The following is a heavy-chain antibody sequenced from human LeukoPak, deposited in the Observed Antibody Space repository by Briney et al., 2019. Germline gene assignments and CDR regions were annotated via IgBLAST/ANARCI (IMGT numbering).Heavy chain of an antibody. V-gene: IGHV3-23*01. CDR2: ISGSGGST. CDR3: AKTRGDDYGGNPLPFGY. Sequence: GGSLRLSCAASGFTFSSYAMSWVRRAPGKGLEWVSAISGSGGSTYYADSVKGRFTISRDNSKNTLYLQMNSLRAEDTAVYYCAKTRGDDYGGNPLPFGYWGQGTLVTVSS. J-gene: IGHJ4*02. D-gene: IGHD4-23*01. CDR1: GFTFSSYA.